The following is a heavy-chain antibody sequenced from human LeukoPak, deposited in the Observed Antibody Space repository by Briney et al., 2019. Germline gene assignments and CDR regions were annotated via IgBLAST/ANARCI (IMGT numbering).Heavy chain of an antibody. Sequence: GASVKVSCKASGYTFTGYHMHWVRQAPGQGLEWMGIINPSGGSTSYAQKFQGRVTMTRDTSTSTVYMELSSLRSEDTAVYYCARVGGSYVDYWGQGTLVTVSS. J-gene: IGHJ4*02. CDR3: ARVGGSYVDY. CDR1: GYTFTGYH. D-gene: IGHD1-26*01. V-gene: IGHV1-46*01. CDR2: INPSGGST.